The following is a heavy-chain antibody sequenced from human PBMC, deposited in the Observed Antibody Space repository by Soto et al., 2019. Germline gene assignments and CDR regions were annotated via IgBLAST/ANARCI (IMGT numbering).Heavy chain of an antibody. D-gene: IGHD3-10*01. J-gene: IGHJ5*02. CDR1: GGSFSGYY. CDR3: ARDRRLITMVRGVSLWFDP. V-gene: IGHV4-34*01. Sequence: PSETLSLTCAVYGGSFSGYYWIWIRQPPGKGLEWIGEINHSGSTNYDPSLKSRVTISVDTSKNQFSLKLSSVTAADTAVYYCARDRRLITMVRGVSLWFDPWGQGTLVTVSS. CDR2: INHSGST.